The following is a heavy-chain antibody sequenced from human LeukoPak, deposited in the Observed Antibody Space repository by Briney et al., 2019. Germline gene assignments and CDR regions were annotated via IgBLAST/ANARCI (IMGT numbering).Heavy chain of an antibody. CDR2: ISSSGNSI. CDR3: ARADDSSSGYFDY. J-gene: IGHJ4*02. D-gene: IGHD6-6*01. Sequence: GGSLRLSCAASGFAFSDYYMSWIRQAPGKGLEWVSYISSSGNSISYADSVKGRFTISRDNAKNSLYLQMNSLRAEDTAVYYCARADDSSSGYFDYWGQGTLVTVSS. V-gene: IGHV3-11*04. CDR1: GFAFSDYY.